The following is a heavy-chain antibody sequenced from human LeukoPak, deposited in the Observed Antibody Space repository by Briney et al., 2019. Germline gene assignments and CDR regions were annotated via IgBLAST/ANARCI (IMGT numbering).Heavy chain of an antibody. V-gene: IGHV4-30-2*02. CDR3: ARNYDSSGSYNDY. J-gene: IGHJ4*02. Sequence: SETLSLTCTVSGGSISSGGYYWSWIRQPPGKGLEWIGYIYHSGSTYYNPSLKSRVTISVDRSKNQFSLKLSSVTAADTAVYYCARNYDSSGSYNDYWGQGTLVTVSS. D-gene: IGHD3-22*01. CDR2: IYHSGST. CDR1: GGSISSGGYY.